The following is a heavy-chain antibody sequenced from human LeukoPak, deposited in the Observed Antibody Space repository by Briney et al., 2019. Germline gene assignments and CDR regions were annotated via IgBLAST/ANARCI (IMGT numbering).Heavy chain of an antibody. CDR2: INQDGSEK. D-gene: IGHD3-22*01. CDR3: ARDGDISGYSD. J-gene: IGHJ4*02. Sequence: GRSLRLSCAASGFTFSSYWMSWVRQAPGKGREWVANINQDGSEKYYVDSVKGRFTISRHNAKNSLYLQMNTLRAEAKAVYSSARDGDISGYSDWGQGTLVTVSS. CDR1: GFTFSSYW. V-gene: IGHV3-7*01.